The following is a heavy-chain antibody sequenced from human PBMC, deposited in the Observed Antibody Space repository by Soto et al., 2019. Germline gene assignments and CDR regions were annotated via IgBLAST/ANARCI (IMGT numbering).Heavy chain of an antibody. D-gene: IGHD1-1*01. V-gene: IGHV1-18*01. CDR1: GYTFRNYG. Sequence: QVQLVQSGAEVQKPGASVKVFCKASGYTFRNYGISWVLQAPGQGFEWMGSIIPYNCNTHYAQSFQGRVPMTTYTSTNTVSTAVTSPQSDDEVVNHCARDASPPQLVTTWFYAWGRLTQVTVAS. J-gene: IGHJ5*02. CDR3: ARDASPPQLVTTWFYA. CDR2: IIPYNCNT.